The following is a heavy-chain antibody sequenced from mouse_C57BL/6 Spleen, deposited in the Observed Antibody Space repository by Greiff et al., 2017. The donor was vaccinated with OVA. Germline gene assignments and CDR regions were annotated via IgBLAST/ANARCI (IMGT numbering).Heavy chain of an antibody. CDR2: IYPSDSET. CDR3: ARSSSYGAY. Sequence: QVQLQQPGAELVRPGSSVKLSCKASGYTFTSYWMDWVKQRPGQGLEWIGNIYPSDSETHYNQKFKDKATLTVDKSSSTAYMQLSSLTSEDSAVYYCARSSSYGAYWGQGTLVTVSA. D-gene: IGHD1-1*01. CDR1: GYTFTSYW. V-gene: IGHV1-61*01. J-gene: IGHJ3*01.